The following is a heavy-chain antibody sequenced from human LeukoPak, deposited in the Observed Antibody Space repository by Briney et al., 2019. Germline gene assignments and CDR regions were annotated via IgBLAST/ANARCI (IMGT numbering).Heavy chain of an antibody. Sequence: ASETLSLTCAVYGGSFSGYYWSWIRQPPGKGLEWIGEINHSGSTNYNPSLKSRVTISVDTSKNQFSLKLSSVTAADTAVYYCARGRSYSSWYSDDAFDIWGQGTMVTVSS. CDR3: ARGRSYSSWYSDDAFDI. D-gene: IGHD6-13*01. V-gene: IGHV4-34*01. CDR1: GGSFSGYY. J-gene: IGHJ3*02. CDR2: INHSGST.